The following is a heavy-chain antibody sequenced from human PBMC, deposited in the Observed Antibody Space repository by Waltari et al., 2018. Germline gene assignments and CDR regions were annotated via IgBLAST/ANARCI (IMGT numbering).Heavy chain of an antibody. J-gene: IGHJ4*02. Sequence: EVQLVESGGGLVQPGGSLRLSCAASGFTFSSYSMNWVRQAPGKGLGWVSYSSSSSSTIYYADSVKGRFTISRDNAKNSLYLQMNSLRAEDTAVYYCARDPTFVGYFDYWGQGTLVTVSS. V-gene: IGHV3-48*01. CDR2: SSSSSSTI. CDR1: GFTFSSYS. CDR3: ARDPTFVGYFDY.